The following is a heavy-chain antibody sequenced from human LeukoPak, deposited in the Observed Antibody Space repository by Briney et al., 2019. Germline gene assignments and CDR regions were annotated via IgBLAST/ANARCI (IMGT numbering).Heavy chain of an antibody. Sequence: PGGSLRLSCAASGFTFSSYVMSWVRQAPGKGLEWVSAFGGGGNTYYADSVKGRFTISRDNSKNTLYLQMNSPRVEDTAVYYCARHWTGTKSFDYWGQGTLVTVSS. CDR3: ARHWTGTKSFDY. CDR2: FGGGGNT. D-gene: IGHD1-14*01. J-gene: IGHJ4*02. CDR1: GFTFSSYV. V-gene: IGHV3-23*01.